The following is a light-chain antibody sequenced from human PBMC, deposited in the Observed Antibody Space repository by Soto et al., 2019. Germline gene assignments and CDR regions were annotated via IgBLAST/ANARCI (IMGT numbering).Light chain of an antibody. V-gene: IGLV1-51*02. CDR3: GTWDSSLSIFV. CDR2: END. Sequence: QSLLTPPPSVSAAPGQKVTMSFPGGRSNSGNYYVSWHQQLPGTAPKLLIYENDKRPSGIPDRFSGSKSGTSATLGITGLQTGDEADYYCGTWDSSLSIFVFGTGTKVTVL. J-gene: IGLJ1*01. CDR1: RSNSGNYY.